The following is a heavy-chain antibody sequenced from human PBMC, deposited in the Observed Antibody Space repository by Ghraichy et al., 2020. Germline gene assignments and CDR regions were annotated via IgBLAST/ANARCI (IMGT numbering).Heavy chain of an antibody. CDR2: LGADGRST. J-gene: IGHJ3*01. Sequence: GESLNISCAVSEFTFDGYPMTWVRPAPGKGLEWVSTLGADGRSTFYADSVKGRLTISRDKSKRTMYLQMNSLRADDTAVYYCAKEGGGLGEGAFGVWGQGTKVTVSS. CDR1: EFTFDGYP. V-gene: IGHV3-23*01. CDR3: AKEGGGLGEGAFGV. D-gene: IGHD3-10*01.